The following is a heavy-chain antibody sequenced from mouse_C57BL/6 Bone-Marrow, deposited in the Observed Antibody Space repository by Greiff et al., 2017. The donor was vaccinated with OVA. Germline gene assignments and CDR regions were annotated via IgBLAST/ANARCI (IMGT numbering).Heavy chain of an antibody. CDR3: ASELGGYFDV. V-gene: IGHV1-50*01. Sequence: VQLQQPGAELVKPGASVKLSCKASGYTFTSYWMQWVKQRPGQGLEWIGEIDPSDSYTNYNQKFKGKATLTVDTSSSTAYMQLSSLTSEDSAVYCCASELGGYFDVWGTGTTVTVSS. CDR1: GYTFTSYW. J-gene: IGHJ1*03. D-gene: IGHD4-1*01. CDR2: IDPSDSYT.